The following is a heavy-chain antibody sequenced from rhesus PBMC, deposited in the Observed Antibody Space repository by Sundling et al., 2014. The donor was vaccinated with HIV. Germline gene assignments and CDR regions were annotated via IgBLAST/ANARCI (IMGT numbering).Heavy chain of an antibody. Sequence: QVQLKESGPGLVKPSETLSLTCAVSGGSISRNYWSWIRQAPGKGLEWIGYIYGSGSSTNYNPSLKSRVTLSVDTSKNQFSLKLSSVTAADTAVYYCVRHNTGVISMGTYGLDSWGQGVVVTVSS. CDR1: GGSISRNY. V-gene: IGHV4-169*01. J-gene: IGHJ6*01. CDR2: IYGSGSST. D-gene: IGHD3-22*01. CDR3: VRHNTGVISMGTYGLDS.